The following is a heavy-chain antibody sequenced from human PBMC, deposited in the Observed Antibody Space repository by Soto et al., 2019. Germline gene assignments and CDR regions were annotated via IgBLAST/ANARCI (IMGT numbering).Heavy chain of an antibody. J-gene: IGHJ6*02. V-gene: IGHV3-33*06. Sequence: GGSLRLSCAASGFPFSRYDMHWVRQAPGKGLEWVAVLWFDGSNEYYADSVQGRFAISRDNSKNTLYLQMDSLRAEDTAVYYCAKVLYASESFDSEEAPYGMDVWGQGTTVTVSS. CDR1: GFPFSRYD. CDR2: LWFDGSNE. D-gene: IGHD3-10*01. CDR3: AKVLYASESFDSEEAPYGMDV.